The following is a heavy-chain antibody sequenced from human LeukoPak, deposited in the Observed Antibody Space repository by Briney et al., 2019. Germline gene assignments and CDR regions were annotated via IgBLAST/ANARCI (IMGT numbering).Heavy chain of an antibody. CDR3: ARDGAEYYYYMDV. V-gene: IGHV3-48*03. Sequence: PGGSLRLSCAASGFTFSSYEMNWVRQAPGKGLEWVSYISSSGSTIYYADSVEGRFTISRDNAKNSLYLQMNSLRAEDTAVYYCARDGAEYYYYMDVWGKGTTVTVSS. CDR1: GFTFSSYE. J-gene: IGHJ6*03. CDR2: ISSSGSTI.